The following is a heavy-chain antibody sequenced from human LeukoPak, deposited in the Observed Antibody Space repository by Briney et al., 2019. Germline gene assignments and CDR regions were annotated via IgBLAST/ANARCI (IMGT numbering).Heavy chain of an antibody. CDR1: GYTFTGYY. D-gene: IGHD3-16*02. CDR3: ARVGYVWGSYRLSIAFDY. CDR2: INPNSGGT. V-gene: IGHV1-2*02. J-gene: IGHJ4*02. Sequence: ASVKVSCKASGYTFTGYYMHWVRQAPGQGIEWMGWINPNSGGTNYAQKFQGRVTMTRDTSISTAYMELSRLRSDDTAVYYCARVGYVWGSYRLSIAFDYWGQGTLVTVSS.